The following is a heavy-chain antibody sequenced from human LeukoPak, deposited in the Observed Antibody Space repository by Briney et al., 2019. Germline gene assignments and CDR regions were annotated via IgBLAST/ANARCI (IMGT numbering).Heavy chain of an antibody. Sequence: ASVKVSCKASGYTFTSNYIHWVRQAPGQGLEWMGMIYPRDGSTSYAQKFQGRVTVTRDTSTSTVHMELSGLRSEDTAVYYCARDQEGFDHWGQGTLVTVSS. V-gene: IGHV1-46*01. CDR2: IYPRDGST. CDR1: GYTFTSNY. J-gene: IGHJ4*02. CDR3: ARDQEGFDH.